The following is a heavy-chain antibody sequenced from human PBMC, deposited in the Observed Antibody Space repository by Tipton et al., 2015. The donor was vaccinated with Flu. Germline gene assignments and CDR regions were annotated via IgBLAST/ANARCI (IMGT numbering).Heavy chain of an antibody. CDR2: IHPDASDT. CDR1: GYFFTSYW. V-gene: IGHV5-51*03. Sequence: QLVQSGAEVKKPGESLMISCKTSGYFFTSYWIAWVRQVPGKGLEWMGMIHPDASDTRYSPSFQGHVSMSADKSIRTAYLHVSSLKASDTAMYYCARRIVATIWAFDVWGQETMVSVSS. D-gene: IGHD5-12*01. CDR3: ARRIVATIWAFDV. J-gene: IGHJ3*01.